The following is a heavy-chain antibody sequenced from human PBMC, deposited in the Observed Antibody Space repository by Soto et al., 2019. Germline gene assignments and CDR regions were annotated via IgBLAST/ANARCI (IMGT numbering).Heavy chain of an antibody. D-gene: IGHD3-3*01. CDR2: IKPDGSGK. CDR1: GFILSSYW. Sequence: EVQLVESGGDFVQPGGSLRLSCVASGFILSSYWMSWVRQAPGKGLEWVANIKPDGSGKYYVDSVKGRFTISRDNAKNSLYLQMNSLRVEDTAVYYCASNIFYDFWSGYYAFDSWGRGTMVTGSS. V-gene: IGHV3-7*01. CDR3: ASNIFYDFWSGYYAFDS. J-gene: IGHJ3*02.